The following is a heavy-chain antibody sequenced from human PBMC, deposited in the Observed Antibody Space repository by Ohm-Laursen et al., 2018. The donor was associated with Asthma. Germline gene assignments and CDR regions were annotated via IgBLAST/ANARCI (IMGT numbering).Heavy chain of an antibody. Sequence: GSLRLSCSASGFTVSSNCMSWVRQAPGKGLEWVSVIYSGGSTYYADSVKGRFTVSRDDSKNTLYLQMNSLRPDDTAVYYCARDVMEWYLPAFDFWGQGTLVTVSS. J-gene: IGHJ4*02. CDR1: GFTVSSNC. V-gene: IGHV3-53*05. D-gene: IGHD3-3*01. CDR2: IYSGGST. CDR3: ARDVMEWYLPAFDF.